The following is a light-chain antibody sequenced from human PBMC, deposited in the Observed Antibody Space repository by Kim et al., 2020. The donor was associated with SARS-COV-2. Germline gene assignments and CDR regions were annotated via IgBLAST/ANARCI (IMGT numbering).Light chain of an antibody. CDR3: QQYDDWPPYT. J-gene: IGKJ2*01. CDR2: AAS. Sequence: EIVMTQSPATLSVSPGERATLSCKASQSVNTNLAWYQQRPGQAPRLLIFAASSRATGIPARFSGHGSGTEFTLAINSLQSEDVAVYYYQQYDDWPPYTFGQGTKVDIK. CDR1: QSVNTN. V-gene: IGKV3-15*01.